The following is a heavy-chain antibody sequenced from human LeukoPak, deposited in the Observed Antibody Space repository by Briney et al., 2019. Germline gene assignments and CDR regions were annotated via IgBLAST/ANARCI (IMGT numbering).Heavy chain of an antibody. J-gene: IGHJ4*02. CDR2: YHTSGST. Sequence: SETLSLTCTVSGCSISSYYWSWIRQPAGKGLEWIGRYHTSGSTNYNPSLKSRVTMSADTSKNQFSLQLSSVTAADTAVYYCAGVPTITFFDYWGQGTLVTVSS. V-gene: IGHV4-4*07. CDR1: GCSISSYY. CDR3: AGVPTITFFDY. D-gene: IGHD3-10*01.